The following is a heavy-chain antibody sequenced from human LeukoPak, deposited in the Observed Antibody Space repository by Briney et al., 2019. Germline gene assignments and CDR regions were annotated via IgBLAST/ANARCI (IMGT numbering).Heavy chain of an antibody. D-gene: IGHD5-12*01. CDR3: ARVRYSGYDRTHAFDI. CDR1: GGSISSGDYY. J-gene: IGHJ3*02. CDR2: IYYSGST. Sequence: PSQTLSLTCTVSGGSISSGDYYWSWIRQPPGKGLEWIGYIYYSGSTYYNPSLKSRVTISVGTSKNQFSLKLSSVTAADTAVYYCARVRYSGYDRTHAFDIWGQGTMVTVSS. V-gene: IGHV4-30-4*01.